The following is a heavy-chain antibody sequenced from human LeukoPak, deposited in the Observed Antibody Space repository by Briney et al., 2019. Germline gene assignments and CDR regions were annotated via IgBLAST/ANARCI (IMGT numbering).Heavy chain of an antibody. D-gene: IGHD1-26*01. CDR2: IYYSGST. J-gene: IGHJ4*02. V-gene: IGHV4-59*01. CDR3: AREVIVGATFDY. Sequence: SETLSLTCTVSGVSISSYYWSWIRQPPGKGLEWIGYIYYSGSTNYNPSLKSRVTISVDTSKNQFSLKLSSVTAADTAVYYCAREVIVGATFDYWGQGTLVTVSS. CDR1: GVSISSYY.